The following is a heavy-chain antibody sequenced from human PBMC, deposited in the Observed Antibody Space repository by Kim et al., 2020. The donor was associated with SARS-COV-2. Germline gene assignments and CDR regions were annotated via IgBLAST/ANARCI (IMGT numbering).Heavy chain of an antibody. CDR1: GFTFSSYA. CDR3: ARDGKGYCTNGVCSDAF. CDR2: ISYDGSNK. D-gene: IGHD2-8*01. Sequence: GGSLRLSCAASGFTFSSYAMHWVRQAPGKGLEWVAVISYDGSNKYYADSVKGRFTISRDNSKNTLYLQMNSLRAEDTAVYYCARDGKGYCTNGVCSDAF. V-gene: IGHV3-30-3*01. J-gene: IGHJ3*01.